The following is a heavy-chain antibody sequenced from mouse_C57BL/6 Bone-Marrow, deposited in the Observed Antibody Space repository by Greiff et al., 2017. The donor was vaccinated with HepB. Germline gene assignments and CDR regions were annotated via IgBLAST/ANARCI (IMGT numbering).Heavy chain of an antibody. V-gene: IGHV1-82*01. CDR2: IYPGDGDT. J-gene: IGHJ4*01. D-gene: IGHD2-3*01. Sequence: VKLMESGPELVKPGASVKISCKASGYAFSSSWMNWVKQRPGKGLEWIGRIYPGDGDTNYNGTFKGKATLTADKSSSTAYMQLSSLTSEDSAVYFCARSWLLPLYYAMDYWGQGTSVTVSS. CDR1: GYAFSSSW. CDR3: ARSWLLPLYYAMDY.